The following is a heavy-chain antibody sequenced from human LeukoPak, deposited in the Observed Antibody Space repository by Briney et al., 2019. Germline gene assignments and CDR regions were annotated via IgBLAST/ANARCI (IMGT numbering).Heavy chain of an antibody. D-gene: IGHD1-1*01. J-gene: IGHJ4*02. Sequence: GGSLRLSCAASGFTFSSYSMSWVRQAPGKGLEWASSISSSSSYIYYADSVKGRFTISRDNAKNSLYLQMNSLRAEDTAVYYCARDRGGYGPSTFDYWGQGTLVTVSS. V-gene: IGHV3-21*01. CDR1: GFTFSSYS. CDR2: ISSSSSYI. CDR3: ARDRGGYGPSTFDY.